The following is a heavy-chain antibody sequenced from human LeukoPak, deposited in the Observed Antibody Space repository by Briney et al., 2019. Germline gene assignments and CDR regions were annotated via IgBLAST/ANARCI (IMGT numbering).Heavy chain of an antibody. CDR3: ARGTVTAPDY. D-gene: IGHD4-17*01. V-gene: IGHV3-53*01. J-gene: IGHJ4*02. CDR2: IYTGGST. CDR1: GFTVSTTY. Sequence: GGSLRLSCAASGFTVSTTYMTWVRQAPGKGLEWVSVIYTGGSTYYADSVKGRFTISRDISKNTLYLQMNSLRAEDTAVYYCARGTVTAPDYRGQGTLVTVSS.